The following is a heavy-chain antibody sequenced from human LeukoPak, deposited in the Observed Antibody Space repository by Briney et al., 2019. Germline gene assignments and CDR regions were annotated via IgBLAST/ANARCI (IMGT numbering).Heavy chain of an antibody. J-gene: IGHJ3*02. CDR1: GFTFSSYG. V-gene: IGHV3-30*18. D-gene: IGHD3-22*01. Sequence: GGSLRLSCAASGFTFSSYGMHWVRQAPGKGLEWVAVISYDGSNKYYADSVKGRFTISRDNAKNSLYLQMNSLRAEDTALYYCAKDMGGAMIVVADIWGQGAMVTVSS. CDR2: ISYDGSNK. CDR3: AKDMGGAMIVVADI.